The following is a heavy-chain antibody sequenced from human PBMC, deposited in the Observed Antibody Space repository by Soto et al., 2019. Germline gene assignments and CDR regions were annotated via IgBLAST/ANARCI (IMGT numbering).Heavy chain of an antibody. CDR2: IIPIFRTP. J-gene: IGHJ4*02. CDR3: ARDRVSYDFWSGYYRREYYFDY. V-gene: IGHV1-69*13. CDR1: GGTFNNYA. Sequence: ASVKVSCKASGGTFNNYAFSWVRQAPGQGLELMGGIIPIFRTPDYAQKFQGRVTITADESTTTAYMELTGLRSEDTAVYYCARDRVSYDFWSGYYRREYYFDYWGQGTLVTVSS. D-gene: IGHD3-3*01.